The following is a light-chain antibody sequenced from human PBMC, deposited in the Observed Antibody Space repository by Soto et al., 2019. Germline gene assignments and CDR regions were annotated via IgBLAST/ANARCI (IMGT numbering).Light chain of an antibody. J-gene: IGKJ5*01. CDR1: QSVNRSY. CDR3: QQVGSSPIT. Sequence: EIVLTQSPGTLSLSPGERATLSCRASQSVNRSYLVWYQQRPGQAPRLLIYGASSRATGIPVRFSGSASGADFTLTISRLEPEDFAVYYCQQVGSSPITFGQGTRLEIK. CDR2: GAS. V-gene: IGKV3-20*01.